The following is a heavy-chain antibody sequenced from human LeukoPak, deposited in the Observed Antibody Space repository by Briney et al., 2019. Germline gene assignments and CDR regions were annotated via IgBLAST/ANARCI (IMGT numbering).Heavy chain of an antibody. V-gene: IGHV3-11*01. CDR1: DFVFSDYY. Sequence: GGSLRLSCAASDFVFSDYYMSWVRQAPGKGLEWVSYISSSGNSIYYADSVKGRFTISRDNAKNSLYLQMNSLRAEDTAVYYCARDTRYYGMDVWGQGTTVTVSS. CDR2: ISSSGNSI. J-gene: IGHJ6*02. CDR3: ARDTRYYGMDV.